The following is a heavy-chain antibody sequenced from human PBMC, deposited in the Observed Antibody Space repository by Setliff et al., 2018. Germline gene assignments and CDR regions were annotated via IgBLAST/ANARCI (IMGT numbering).Heavy chain of an antibody. Sequence: SETLSLTCTVSGGFISSYYWSWIRQPPGKGLEWIGYIYYSGSTNYNPSLKSRVTISVDTSKNQFSLKLSSVTAADTAVYYCAREGYYNFWSGFMDVWGQGTTVTVSS. CDR3: AREGYYNFWSGFMDV. V-gene: IGHV4-59*01. CDR2: IYYSGST. J-gene: IGHJ6*02. CDR1: GGFISSYY. D-gene: IGHD3-3*01.